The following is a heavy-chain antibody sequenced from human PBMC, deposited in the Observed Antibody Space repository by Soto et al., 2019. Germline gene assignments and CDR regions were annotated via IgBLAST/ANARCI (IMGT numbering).Heavy chain of an antibody. J-gene: IGHJ4*02. Sequence: EVQLVESGGGLVQPGGSLRLSCAASGFTFSSYWMHWVRQAPGKGLVWVSRINGDGSSTNYADSVKGRFTISRDNAKNTLYLQMNSLRAEDTAVYYCAIGRQYGYYVDYWGQGTLVTVSS. D-gene: IGHD3-10*01. CDR3: AIGRQYGYYVDY. CDR1: GFTFSSYW. CDR2: INGDGSST. V-gene: IGHV3-74*01.